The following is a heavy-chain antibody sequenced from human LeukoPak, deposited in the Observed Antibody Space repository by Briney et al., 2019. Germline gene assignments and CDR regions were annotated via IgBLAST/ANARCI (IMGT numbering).Heavy chain of an antibody. V-gene: IGHV3-30*04. Sequence: GGSLRLSCAASGFTFSSYAMHWVRQAPGKGLEWVAVISYDGSNTYYADSVEGRFTVSRDNSNNTLSLQVNTLRPEDTAIYYCVRDYYYESGGYYSFDYWGQGTLVTVSS. D-gene: IGHD3-22*01. J-gene: IGHJ4*02. CDR1: GFTFSSYA. CDR3: VRDYYYESGGYYSFDY. CDR2: ISYDGSNT.